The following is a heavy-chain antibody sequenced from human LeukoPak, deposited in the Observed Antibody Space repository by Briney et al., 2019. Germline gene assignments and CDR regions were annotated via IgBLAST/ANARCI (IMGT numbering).Heavy chain of an antibody. CDR1: EFTFSTYV. D-gene: IGHD2-2*02. CDR2: ISGSGDST. CDR3: AKGYLNMDV. V-gene: IGHV3-23*01. Sequence: GGSLRLSCAASEFTFSTYVMSWVRQAPGKGLEWVSAISGSGDSTYYADSVKGRFTVSRDNSKDTLYLQMNSLRAEDTAVYYCAKGYLNMDVWAKGTTVTLSS. J-gene: IGHJ6*03.